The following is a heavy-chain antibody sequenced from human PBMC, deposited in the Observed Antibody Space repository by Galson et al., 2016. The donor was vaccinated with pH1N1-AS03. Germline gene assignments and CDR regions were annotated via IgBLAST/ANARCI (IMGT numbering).Heavy chain of an antibody. CDR2: INGAGSGT. CDR3: LRASDY. J-gene: IGHJ4*02. V-gene: IGHV3-23*01. Sequence: SLRLSCAASGFSFSSHWMRWVRQAPGKGLEWVSTINGAGSGTFYAESVKGRFTISRDNSKATLYLQMSRLRADDTAVYYCLRASDYWGQGTLVTVSS. CDR1: GFSFSSHW.